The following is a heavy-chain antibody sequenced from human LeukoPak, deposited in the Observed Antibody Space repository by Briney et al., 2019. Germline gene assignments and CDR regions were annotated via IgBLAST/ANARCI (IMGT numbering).Heavy chain of an antibody. D-gene: IGHD5-12*01. V-gene: IGHV4-34*01. CDR1: GGSFSGYY. J-gene: IGHJ4*02. Sequence: SETLSLTCAVYGGSFSGYYWSWIRQPPGKGLEWIGEINHSGSTNYNPSLKSRVTISVDTSKNQFSLKLSSVTAADTAVYYCARGPRYSGYLTFDYWGQGTLVTVSS. CDR2: INHSGST. CDR3: ARGPRYSGYLTFDY.